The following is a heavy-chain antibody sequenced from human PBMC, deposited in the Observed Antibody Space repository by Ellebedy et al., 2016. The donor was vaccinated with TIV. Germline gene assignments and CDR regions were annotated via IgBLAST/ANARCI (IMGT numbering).Heavy chain of an antibody. CDR1: GYTFTSYY. CDR2: INPSGGST. V-gene: IGHV1-46*01. CDR3: ARVLWGNGSGSYYKVTNWFDP. Sequence: AASVKVSCKASGYTFTSYYMHWVRQAPGQGLEWMGIINPSGGSTSYAQKLQGRVTMTTDTSTSTAYMELRSLRSDDTAVYYCARVLWGNGSGSYYKVTNWFDPWGQGTLVTVSS. J-gene: IGHJ5*02. D-gene: IGHD3-10*01.